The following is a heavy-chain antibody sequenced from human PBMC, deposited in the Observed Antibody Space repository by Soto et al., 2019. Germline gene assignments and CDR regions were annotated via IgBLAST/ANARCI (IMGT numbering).Heavy chain of an antibody. CDR2: IYYSVST. V-gene: IGHV4-61*01. Sequence: TSETLSLTCTVSGGSVSSGSYYWSWIRQPPGKGLEWIGYIYYSVSTNYNPSLKSRVTISVDTSKNQFSLKVSSVTAADTAVYYCASYSSGWYDVIYWGQGTLVTVSS. J-gene: IGHJ4*02. CDR3: ASYSSGWYDVIY. D-gene: IGHD6-19*01. CDR1: GGSVSSGSYY.